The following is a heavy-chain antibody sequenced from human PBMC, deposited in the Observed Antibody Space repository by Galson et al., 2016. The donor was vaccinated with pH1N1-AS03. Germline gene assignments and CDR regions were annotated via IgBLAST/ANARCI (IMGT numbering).Heavy chain of an antibody. J-gene: IGHJ1*01. Sequence: TLSLTCAVSGDSIKSDTHSWNWIRQSPGKGLEWLGYIYSSGVTESNPSLRSRVSITIDTSKNQFSLKMTSVTAAGTAVYYCARGPPFSPWGQGTLVTVSS. CDR1: GDSIKSDTHS. CDR3: ARGPPFSP. V-gene: IGHV4-30-2*06. CDR2: IYSSGVT.